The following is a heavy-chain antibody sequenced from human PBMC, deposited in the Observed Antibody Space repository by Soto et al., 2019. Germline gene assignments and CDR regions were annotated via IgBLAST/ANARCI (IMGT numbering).Heavy chain of an antibody. CDR2: ISGSGGST. V-gene: IGHV3-23*01. J-gene: IGHJ1*01. D-gene: IGHD3-3*01. CDR1: GFTFSSYA. Sequence: EVQLLESGGGLVQPGGSLRLSCAASGFTFSSYAMSWVRQAPGKGLEWVSAISGSGGSTYYADSVKGRFTISRDNYKHALYLQMNSMSAEDTAVYYCAKENRDYDFWSGSYSWYIQHWGQGTQVTVSS. CDR3: AKENRDYDFWSGSYSWYIQH.